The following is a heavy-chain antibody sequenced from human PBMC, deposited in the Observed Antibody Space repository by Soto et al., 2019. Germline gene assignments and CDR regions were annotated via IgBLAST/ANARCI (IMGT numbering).Heavy chain of an antibody. J-gene: IGHJ6*03. CDR2: INPNSGDT. V-gene: IGHV1-2*04. Sequence: ASVKFSCKASGYTFTGYYVHWVRQTPGQGLEWMGWINPNSGDTNYAQKFQGWVTMTRDTSISTAYMELSRLRSDDTAVYYCQREDVIRYFDSQYYYYMDVWGKGTTVTVSS. CDR1: GYTFTGYY. CDR3: QREDVIRYFDSQYYYYMDV. D-gene: IGHD3-9*01.